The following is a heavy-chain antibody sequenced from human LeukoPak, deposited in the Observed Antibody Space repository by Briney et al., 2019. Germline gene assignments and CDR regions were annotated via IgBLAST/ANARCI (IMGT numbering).Heavy chain of an antibody. Sequence: PGGSLRLSCAASGFTFTSYAMTWVRQAPGEGLEWVSSLSGSGGIAHYADFVRGRFTISRDNSKNTLFLQVNSLGAEDTALYYCAKLLKGYYDSSGYLDAFDIWGQGTMVTVS. CDR2: LSGSGGIA. V-gene: IGHV3-23*01. D-gene: IGHD3-22*01. CDR3: AKLLKGYYDSSGYLDAFDI. J-gene: IGHJ3*02. CDR1: GFTFTSYA.